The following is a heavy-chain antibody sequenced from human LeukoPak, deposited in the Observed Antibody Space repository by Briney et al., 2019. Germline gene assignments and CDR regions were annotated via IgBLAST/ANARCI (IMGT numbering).Heavy chain of an antibody. CDR3: ARGGRDYGDFLAGH. Sequence: ASVKVSCKASGYTFTGYYMHWVRQAPGQGLEWMGIINPSGGRTNYAQKFESRVIVTRDTSTSRVYMELYSLRSEDTAVYYCARGGRDYGDFLAGHWGQGTLVTVSS. CDR2: INPSGGRT. J-gene: IGHJ4*02. D-gene: IGHD4-17*01. CDR1: GYTFTGYY. V-gene: IGHV1-46*01.